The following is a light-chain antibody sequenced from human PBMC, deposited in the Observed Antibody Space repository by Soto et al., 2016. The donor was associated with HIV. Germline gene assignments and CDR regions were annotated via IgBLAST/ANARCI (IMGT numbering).Light chain of an antibody. V-gene: IGLV3-1*01. CDR2: RDS. Sequence: SYELTQPPSVSVSPGQTASITCSGDKLGDTYAYWYQQKPGQSPVLVIYRDSKRPSGISERFSGSNSGNTATLTISGTQAMDEADYYCQAWDSSTVVFGGGTKLTV. CDR1: KLGDTY. CDR3: QAWDSSTVV. J-gene: IGLJ2*01.